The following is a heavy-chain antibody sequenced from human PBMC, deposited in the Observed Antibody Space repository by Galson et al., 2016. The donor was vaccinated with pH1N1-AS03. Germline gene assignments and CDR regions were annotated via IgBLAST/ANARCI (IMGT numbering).Heavy chain of an antibody. CDR2: IRAKAYNYAT. CDR1: GFNFSASA. CDR3: AKDKEAVADRRGYFFDD. D-gene: IGHD6-19*01. V-gene: IGHV3-73*01. Sequence: SLRLSCAASGFNFSASAMHWVRQTSGKGLEWIGRIRAKAYNYATEYAAPVRGRFTISKDDSKNTAFLQMNSLKIDDTAVYYCAKDKEAVADRRGYFFDDWGQGTLVTVSS. J-gene: IGHJ4*02.